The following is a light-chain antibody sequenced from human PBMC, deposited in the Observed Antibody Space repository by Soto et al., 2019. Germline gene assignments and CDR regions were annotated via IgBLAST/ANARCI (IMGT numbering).Light chain of an antibody. J-gene: IGLJ3*02. Sequence: QSALTQPPSASGSPGQSVTISCTGTSSDVGGYNYVSWYQQHPGKAPKLMIYEVSHRPSGVPDRFSGSKSGNTASLTVSGLQAEDEAGYYCMSFSGSSQWVFGGGTKLTVL. CDR2: EVS. V-gene: IGLV2-8*01. CDR1: SSDVGGYNY. CDR3: MSFSGSSQWV.